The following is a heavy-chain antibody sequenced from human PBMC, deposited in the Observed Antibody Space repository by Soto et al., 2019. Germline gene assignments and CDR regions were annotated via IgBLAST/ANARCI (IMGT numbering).Heavy chain of an antibody. V-gene: IGHV5-51*01. CDR1: GYTFTAYW. CDR3: ARKDKSGYFNWFDP. Sequence: XYSLKVSVRTFGYTFTAYWIALVRQMPGKGLEWMGIIFPSDSDTRYSPSFQGQVTISADRSTSTVFLQWASLKASDTAVYFCARKDKSGYFNWFDPWGQGTLVTVSS. CDR2: IFPSDSDT. D-gene: IGHD3-22*01. J-gene: IGHJ5*02.